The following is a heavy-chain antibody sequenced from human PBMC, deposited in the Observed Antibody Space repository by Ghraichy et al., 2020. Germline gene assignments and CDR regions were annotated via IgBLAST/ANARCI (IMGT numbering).Heavy chain of an antibody. CDR3: ARGGSGWLPFDY. D-gene: IGHD5-24*01. CDR1: GGSISSYY. CDR2: IYYSGST. J-gene: IGHJ4*02. V-gene: IGHV4-59*01. Sequence: SQTLSLTRTVSGGSISSYYWSWIRQPPGKGLEWIGYIYYSGSTNYNPSLKSRVTISVDTSKNQFSLKLSSVTAADTAVYYCARGGSGWLPFDYWGQGTLVTVSS.